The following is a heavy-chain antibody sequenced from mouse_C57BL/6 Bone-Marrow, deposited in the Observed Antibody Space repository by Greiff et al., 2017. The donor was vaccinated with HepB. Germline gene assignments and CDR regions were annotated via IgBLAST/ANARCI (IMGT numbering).Heavy chain of an antibody. CDR2: IWTGGGT. Sequence: VHLVESGPGLVAPSQSLSITCTVSGFSLTSYAISWVRQPPGKGLEWLGVIWTGGGTNYNSALKSRLSISKDNSKSQVFLKMNSLQTDDTARYYCARNSPYYGSSPYFDYWGQGTTLTVSS. J-gene: IGHJ2*01. CDR3: ARNSPYYGSSPYFDY. D-gene: IGHD1-1*01. V-gene: IGHV2-9-1*01. CDR1: GFSLTSYA.